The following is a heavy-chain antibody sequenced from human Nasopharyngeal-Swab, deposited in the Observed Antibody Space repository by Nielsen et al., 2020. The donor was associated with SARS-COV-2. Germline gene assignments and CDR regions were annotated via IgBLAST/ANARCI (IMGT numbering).Heavy chain of an antibody. D-gene: IGHD1-26*01. Sequence: GESLKISGEASELTFTSKARNGVGRAQGKGLEWVAVISYDGSSSYYADSVKGRFIISRDNSKNTLYLRMNSLRAEDTAVYYCARGNGSYYLYIWDNWGQGTLVTVSS. CDR2: ISYDGSSS. J-gene: IGHJ4*02. CDR3: ARGNGSYYLYIWDN. V-gene: IGHV3-30*04. CDR1: ELTFTSKA.